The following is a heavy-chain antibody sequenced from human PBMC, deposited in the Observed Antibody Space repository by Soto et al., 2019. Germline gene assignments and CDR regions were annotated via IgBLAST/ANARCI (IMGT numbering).Heavy chain of an antibody. Sequence: GGSLRLSCAASGFTVSSNYMSWVRQAPGKGLEWVSVIYSGGSTYYADSVKGRFTISRDNSKNTLYLQMNSLRAEDTAVYYCASTGSGSYWPNYFDYWGQGTLVTVSS. CDR3: ASTGSGSYWPNYFDY. CDR2: IYSGGST. J-gene: IGHJ4*02. D-gene: IGHD3-10*01. CDR1: GFTVSSNY. V-gene: IGHV3-66*01.